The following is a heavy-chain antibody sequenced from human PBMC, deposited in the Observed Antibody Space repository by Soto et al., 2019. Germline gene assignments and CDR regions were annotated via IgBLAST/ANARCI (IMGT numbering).Heavy chain of an antibody. V-gene: IGHV4-30-2*01. D-gene: IGHD6-19*01. J-gene: IGHJ4*02. CDR1: GGSICSGGYS. Sequence: LSLTCAVSGGSICSGGYSWSWIRQPPGKGLEWIGYIYHSGSTYYNPSLKSRVTISVDRSKNQFSLKLSSVTAADTAVYYCATAGGLGAVAADYWGQGTLVTVSS. CDR2: IYHSGST. CDR3: ATAGGLGAVAADY.